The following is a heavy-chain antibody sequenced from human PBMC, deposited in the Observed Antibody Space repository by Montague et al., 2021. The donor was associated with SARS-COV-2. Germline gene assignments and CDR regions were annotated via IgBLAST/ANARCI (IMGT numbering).Heavy chain of an antibody. CDR1: GDSISTDNW. J-gene: IGHJ4*02. Sequence: SETLSLTCVVSGDSISTDNWWTWVRLPPGKGLEWVGEIYHAGSTKYKPSLKSRVSMSVDKSWNQFSLKLSSVTAADTAVYYCARGTKRVFTYDYDSSGYASDYWGQGILVTVSS. CDR3: ARGTKRVFTYDYDSSGYASDY. CDR2: IYHAGST. D-gene: IGHD3-22*01. V-gene: IGHV4-4*02.